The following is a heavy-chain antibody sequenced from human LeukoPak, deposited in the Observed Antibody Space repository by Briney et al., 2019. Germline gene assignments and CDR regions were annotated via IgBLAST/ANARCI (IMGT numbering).Heavy chain of an antibody. V-gene: IGHV4-59*08. D-gene: IGHD4-17*01. Sequence: KPSETLSLTCTVSGGSISSYYWSWIRQPPGKGLEWIGYIYYSGSTNYNPSLKSRVTISVDTSKNQFSLKLSSVTAADTAVYYCARHSYGGKLGAFDIWGQGTMVTVSS. CDR1: GGSISSYY. CDR3: ARHSYGGKLGAFDI. J-gene: IGHJ3*02. CDR2: IYYSGST.